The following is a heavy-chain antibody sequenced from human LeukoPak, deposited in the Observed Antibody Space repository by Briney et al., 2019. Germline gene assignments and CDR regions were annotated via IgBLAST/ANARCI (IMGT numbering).Heavy chain of an antibody. J-gene: IGHJ5*02. D-gene: IGHD6-6*01. CDR2: IYYSGST. CDR3: ARAGPRGLGARLLS. CDR1: GGSISSGGYY. V-gene: IGHV4-31*03. Sequence: SQTLSLTRTVSGGSISSGGYYWSWIRQHPGKGLEWIGYIYYSGSTYYNPSLKSRVTISVDTSKNQFSLKLSSVTAADTAVYYCARAGPRGLGARLLSWGQGTLSPSPQ.